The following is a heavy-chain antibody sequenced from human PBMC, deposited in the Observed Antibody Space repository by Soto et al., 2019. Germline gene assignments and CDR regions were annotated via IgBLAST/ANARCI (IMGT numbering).Heavy chain of an antibody. CDR1: GVTFTSYA. CDR2: ISKSGDST. J-gene: IGHJ4*02. D-gene: IGHD3-10*01. CDR3: AKGSFGFDY. Sequence: EVPLLESGGGLVQPGGSLRLSCAASGVTFTSYAMTWVRQVPGEGLQWVSSISKSGDSTYYADSVKGRFTTSRDNSKNTLYLQLNSLRAEDTAIYYCAKGSFGFDYWGQGTLVTVSS. V-gene: IGHV3-23*01.